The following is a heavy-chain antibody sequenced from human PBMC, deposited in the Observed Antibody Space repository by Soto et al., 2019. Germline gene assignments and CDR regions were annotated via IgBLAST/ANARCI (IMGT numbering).Heavy chain of an antibody. D-gene: IGHD6-19*01. CDR1: GGSISSYY. V-gene: IGHV4-59*01. J-gene: IGHJ1*01. CDR3: ARVAKQWLVGGGYFQH. CDR2: IYYSGST. Sequence: SETLSLTCTVSGGSISSYYWSWIRQPPGKGLEWIGYIYYSGSTNYNPSIKSRVTISVDTSKNQISMKLSSVTAADTAVYYCARVAKQWLVGGGYFQHWGQGTLVTVSS.